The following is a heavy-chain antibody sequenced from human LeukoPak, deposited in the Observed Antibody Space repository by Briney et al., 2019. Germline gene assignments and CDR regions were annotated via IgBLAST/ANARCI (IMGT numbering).Heavy chain of an antibody. CDR2: ISSPGNTI. V-gene: IGHV3-48*03. CDR1: GFTFSNYE. J-gene: IGHJ4*02. CDR3: AKRYYYDSVNYYDDY. Sequence: PGGSLRLSCAASGFTFSNYEMNWVRQAPGKGLEWVSYISSPGNTIYYADSVKGRFTISRDNSKNSLYLQMNSLRAEDTAVYYCAKRYYYDSVNYYDDYWGQGTLVTVSS. D-gene: IGHD3-10*01.